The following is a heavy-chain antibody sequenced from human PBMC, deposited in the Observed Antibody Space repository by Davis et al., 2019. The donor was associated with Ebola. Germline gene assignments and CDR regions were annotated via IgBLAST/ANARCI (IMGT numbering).Heavy chain of an antibody. J-gene: IGHJ3*01. D-gene: IGHD6-19*01. CDR2: ISVRGDNT. V-gene: IGHV3-23*01. CDR1: GFTFSSCA. Sequence: GESLKISCAASGFTFSSCAMSWVRQAPGKGLEWVSTISVRGDNTYYADSVRGRFTISRDNSRNTLYLQMNRLRPEDTALYYCARVSSGWEFGASDVWGQGTVVTVSS. CDR3: ARVSSGWEFGASDV.